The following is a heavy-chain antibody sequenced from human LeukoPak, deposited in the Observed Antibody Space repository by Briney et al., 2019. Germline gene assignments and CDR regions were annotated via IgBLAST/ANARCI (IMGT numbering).Heavy chain of an antibody. Sequence: GASVKVSCKASGYTFTSYGISWVRQAPGQGLEWMGWISAYNGNTNYAQKLQGRVTMTTDTSTSTAYMELRILRSDDTAVYYCARDFGYSYDSSGYYYYYGMDVRGQGTTVTVYS. D-gene: IGHD3-22*01. CDR2: ISAYNGNT. CDR3: ARDFGYSYDSSGYYYYYGMDV. J-gene: IGHJ6*02. CDR1: GYTFTSYG. V-gene: IGHV1-18*01.